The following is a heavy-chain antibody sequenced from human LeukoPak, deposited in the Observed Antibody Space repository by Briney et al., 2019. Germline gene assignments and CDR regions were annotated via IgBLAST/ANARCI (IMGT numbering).Heavy chain of an antibody. V-gene: IGHV4-34*01. CDR1: GGSFSGYY. CDR3: ATDGMVRGPDAWFDS. D-gene: IGHD3-10*01. J-gene: IGHJ5*01. CDR2: INHSGST. Sequence: SETLSLTCAVYGGSFSGYYWSWTRQPPGKGLEWIGEINHSGSTNYNPSLKSRVTMSVDTSKNQFSLKLSSVTAADTAVYYCATDGMVRGPDAWFDSWGQGTLVTVSS.